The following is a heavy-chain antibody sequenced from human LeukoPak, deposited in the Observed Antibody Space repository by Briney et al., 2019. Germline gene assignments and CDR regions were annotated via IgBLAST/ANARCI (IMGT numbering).Heavy chain of an antibody. D-gene: IGHD4-23*01. J-gene: IGHJ3*02. V-gene: IGHV4-30-2*01. CDR3: ARGGYGGNMDAFDI. CDR1: GGSISSGGYY. CDR2: IYHSGSA. Sequence: SETLSLTCTVSGGSISSGGYYWSWIRQPPGKGLEWIGYIYHSGSAYYNPSLKSRVTISVDRSKNQFSLKLSSVTAADTAVYYCARGGYGGNMDAFDIWGQGTMVTVSS.